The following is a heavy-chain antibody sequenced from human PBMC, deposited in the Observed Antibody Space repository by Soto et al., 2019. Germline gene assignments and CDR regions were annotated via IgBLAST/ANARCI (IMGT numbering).Heavy chain of an antibody. CDR1: GFTFSSYA. CDR2: ISYDGSNK. D-gene: IGHD5-18*01. Sequence: GGSLRLSCAASGFTFSSYAMHWVRQAPGKGLEWVAVISYDGSNKYYADSVKGRFTISRDNSKNTLYLQMNSLRAEDTAVYYCARDSPDTAMGLLDYWGQGTLVTVSS. J-gene: IGHJ4*02. V-gene: IGHV3-30-3*01. CDR3: ARDSPDTAMGLLDY.